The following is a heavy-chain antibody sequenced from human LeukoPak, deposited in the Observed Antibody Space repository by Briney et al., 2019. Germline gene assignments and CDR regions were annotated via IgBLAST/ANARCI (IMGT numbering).Heavy chain of an antibody. Sequence: SETLSLTCTVSGGSISSNYWSWIRQPPGKGLEWIGYIYNSGSTNYNPSLKSRVTISVDTAKNQVSLNVTSVTAADTAVYYCARQSADFWTDYAKNWFDPWGQGTLVTVS. V-gene: IGHV4-59*01. J-gene: IGHJ5*02. CDR2: IYNSGST. CDR1: GGSISSNY. D-gene: IGHD3/OR15-3a*01. CDR3: ARQSADFWTDYAKNWFDP.